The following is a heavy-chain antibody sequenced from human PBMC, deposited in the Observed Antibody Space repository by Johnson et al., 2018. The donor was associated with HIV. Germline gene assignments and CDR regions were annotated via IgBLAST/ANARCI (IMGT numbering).Heavy chain of an antibody. V-gene: IGHV3-53*01. J-gene: IGHJ3*02. D-gene: IGHD5-24*01. CDR1: GFTVSSNY. CDR2: IYIGGST. CDR3: ARGRGWWLQLGGAFDI. Sequence: VQLVESGGGLIQPGGSLRLSCAASGFTVSSNYMSWVRQAPGKGLEWVSVIYIGGSTYYADSVKGRFTISRDNSKNTLYLQMNSLRAEDTAIYYCARGRGWWLQLGGAFDIWGQGTMGTVSS.